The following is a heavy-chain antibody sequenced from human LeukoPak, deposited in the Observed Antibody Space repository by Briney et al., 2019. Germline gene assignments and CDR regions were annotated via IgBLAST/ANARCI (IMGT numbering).Heavy chain of an antibody. CDR2: MSSDGYAM. CDR3: VRESEYYFDHSASFDY. D-gene: IGHD3-22*01. Sequence: GRSLRLSCAASGFTFTAYLIHWVRQASGKGLEWVAVMSSDGYAMFYADSVKGRFTISRDNSKNTWYLQMNSLRAEDTAVYYCVRESEYYFDHSASFDYWGQGTLVTVSS. V-gene: IGHV3-30-3*01. CDR1: GFTFTAYL. J-gene: IGHJ4*02.